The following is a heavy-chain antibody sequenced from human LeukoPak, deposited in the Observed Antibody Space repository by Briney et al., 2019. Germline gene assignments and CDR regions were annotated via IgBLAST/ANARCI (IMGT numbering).Heavy chain of an antibody. J-gene: IGHJ4*02. V-gene: IGHV3-48*01. CDR2: ISTSSSTV. CDR1: GFTFSSYS. Sequence: GGSLRLSCAASGFTFSSYSMNWVRQAPGKGPEWVSYISTSSSTVYHADSVKGRFTISRDNAKNSLYLQMNSLRAEDTAVYYCAREKAPGIEDYWGQGTLVTVSS. D-gene: IGHD6-13*01. CDR3: AREKAPGIEDY.